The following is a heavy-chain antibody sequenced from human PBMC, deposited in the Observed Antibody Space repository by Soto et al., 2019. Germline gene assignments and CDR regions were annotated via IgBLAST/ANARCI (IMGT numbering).Heavy chain of an antibody. V-gene: IGHV3-30*18. CDR1: GFTFSSYG. J-gene: IGHJ3*02. Sequence: QVQLVESGGGVVQPGRSLRLSCAASGFTFSSYGMHWVRQAPGKGLEWVAVISYDGSNKYYADSVKGRFTISRDNSKNTLYLQMNSLRAEDTAVYYCAKGYCSSTSCREHDAFDIWVQGTMVTVSS. D-gene: IGHD2-2*01. CDR2: ISYDGSNK. CDR3: AKGYCSSTSCREHDAFDI.